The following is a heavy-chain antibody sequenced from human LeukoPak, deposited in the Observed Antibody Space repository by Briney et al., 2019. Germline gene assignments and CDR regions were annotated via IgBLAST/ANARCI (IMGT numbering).Heavy chain of an antibody. CDR3: ASLRGYYHYMDV. CDR1: GGSISSNSYY. Sequence: PSETLSLTCTVSGGSISSNSYYWSWNRQPAGKGLEWIGRVFSTGSTNYNPSLKSRVTILVDTTKNQFSLKVSSVTAADTAVYYCASLRGYYHYMDVWGKGTTVTVSS. V-gene: IGHV4-61*02. CDR2: VFSTGST. J-gene: IGHJ6*03.